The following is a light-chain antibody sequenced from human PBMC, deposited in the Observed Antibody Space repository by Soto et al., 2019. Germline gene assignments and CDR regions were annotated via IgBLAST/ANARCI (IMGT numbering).Light chain of an antibody. J-gene: IGLJ1*01. CDR3: SSYAGSNNV. Sequence: QSALTQPPSASGSPGQSVTISCTGTSSDVGGYNYVSWYQQHPGKAPKLMIYEVSKRPSGVPDRFSGSKSGNTASLTVSGLQAEDEADYYCSSYAGSNNVFATGTKLTVL. CDR2: EVS. CDR1: SSDVGGYNY. V-gene: IGLV2-8*01.